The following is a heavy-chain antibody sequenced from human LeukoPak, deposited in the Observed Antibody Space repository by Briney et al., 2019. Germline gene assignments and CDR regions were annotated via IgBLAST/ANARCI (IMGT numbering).Heavy chain of an antibody. V-gene: IGHV4-34*01. D-gene: IGHD6-13*01. CDR1: GGSLSGYY. J-gene: IGHJ3*02. CDR2: INHSGST. CDR3: ARGPGYSSSDGAFDI. Sequence: SETLSLTCAVYGGSLSGYYWSWIRQPPGKGLEWIGEINHSGSTNYNPSLKSRVTISVDTSKNQFSLKLGSVTAADTAVYYCARGPGYSSSDGAFDIWGQGTMVTVSS.